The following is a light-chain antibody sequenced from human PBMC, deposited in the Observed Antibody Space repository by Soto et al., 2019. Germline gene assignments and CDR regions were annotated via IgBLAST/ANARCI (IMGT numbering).Light chain of an antibody. V-gene: IGKV3-15*01. CDR3: QVSNLWPFT. Sequence: EIVMTQSPATLSVSPGERATLSCRASQSVSSNLDRYQQKPGQAPTILIYDASARATGITARFSGSGSGTDITLTISKLQSDDFAVCYRQVSNLWPFTFGPGTKVDI. CDR2: DAS. CDR1: QSVSSN. J-gene: IGKJ3*01.